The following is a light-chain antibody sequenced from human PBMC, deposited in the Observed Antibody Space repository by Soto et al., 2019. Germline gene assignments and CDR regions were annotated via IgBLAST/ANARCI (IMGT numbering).Light chain of an antibody. CDR3: SSYTTSYFYV. CDR1: GRDIGAYDY. CDR2: GVK. J-gene: IGLJ1*01. Sequence: QSVLTQPASVSVSPGQPITISCTGSGRDIGAYDYVSWYQQHPGKAPKLLIYGVKNRPSGVSYRFSASKSAFTASLTISGLQAEDEAHYYCSSYTTSYFYVFGPGTKAPS. V-gene: IGLV2-14*01.